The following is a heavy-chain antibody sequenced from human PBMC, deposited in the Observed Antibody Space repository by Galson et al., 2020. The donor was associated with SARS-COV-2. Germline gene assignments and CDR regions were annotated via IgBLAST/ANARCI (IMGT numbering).Heavy chain of an antibody. CDR3: ARELVAARYIGY. CDR2: ISTASATI. CDR1: GFTFSSYN. J-gene: IGHJ4*02. V-gene: IGHV3-48*01. Sequence: GGSLRLSCAASGFTFSSYNMNWVRQAPGMGLEWISFISTASATIFYADSVTGRFTISRDNAKNSRYLQMNSLRGEDTAVYYCARELVAARYIGYWGQGTLVTVSS. D-gene: IGHD6-6*01.